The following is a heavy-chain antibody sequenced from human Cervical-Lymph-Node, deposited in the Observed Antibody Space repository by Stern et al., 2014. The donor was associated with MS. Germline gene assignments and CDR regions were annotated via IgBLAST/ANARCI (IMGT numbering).Heavy chain of an antibody. CDR1: GFTFNAHA. J-gene: IGHJ6*02. Sequence: VQLVQSGGGLVKPGGSLRLSCAASGFTFNAHAMNWVRQAPGKGLEWVSSISTRSTNLYYADSVRGRFTISRDNAQSSLYLQMNSLTIEDTAVYYCARINSKILYGMDVWGPGTTVTVSS. CDR3: ARINSKILYGMDV. CDR2: ISTRSTNL. V-gene: IGHV3-21*06.